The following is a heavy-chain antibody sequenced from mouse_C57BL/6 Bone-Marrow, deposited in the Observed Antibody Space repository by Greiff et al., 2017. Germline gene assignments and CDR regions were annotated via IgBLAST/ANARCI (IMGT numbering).Heavy chain of an antibody. V-gene: IGHV14-3*01. CDR3: TTTVVATDYFDY. CDR1: GFNIKNTY. J-gene: IGHJ2*01. Sequence: VQLQQSVAELVRPGASVKLSCTASGFNIKNTYMHWVKQRPEQGLEWIGRIDPANGNTKYAPKFQGKATINADTSSNTAYLQLSSLTSEDTAIYYCTTTVVATDYFDYWGQGTTLTVSS. D-gene: IGHD1-1*01. CDR2: IDPANGNT.